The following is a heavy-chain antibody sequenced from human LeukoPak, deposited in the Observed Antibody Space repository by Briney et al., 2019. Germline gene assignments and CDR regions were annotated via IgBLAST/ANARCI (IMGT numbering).Heavy chain of an antibody. D-gene: IGHD3-22*01. J-gene: IGHJ4*02. Sequence: PGGSLRLSCAASGFTFSDYYMTWIRQAPGKGLEWVSHVSGSDSSIHYADSVKGRFTISRDNTKNSVDLQMNGLRAEDTAVYYCARALWPALFYYDTNGQSYGYWGRGTLVTVSS. CDR1: GFTFSDYY. CDR2: VSGSDSSI. V-gene: IGHV3-11*01. CDR3: ARALWPALFYYDTNGQSYGY.